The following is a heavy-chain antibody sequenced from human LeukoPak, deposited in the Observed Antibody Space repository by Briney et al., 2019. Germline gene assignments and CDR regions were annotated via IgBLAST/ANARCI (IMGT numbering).Heavy chain of an antibody. CDR2: INPTGGST. D-gene: IGHD2/OR15-2a*01. CDR1: GYTFTSYD. Sequence: ASVKVSCKASGYTFTSYDINWVRQAPGQGLEWMGLINPTGGSTKYAQKFQGRLTLTRDTSTSTDYMELSSLRSEDTAVYYCARDNSRNEEGLTSWWFDPWGQGTLVTVSS. CDR3: ARDNSRNEEGLTSWWFDP. V-gene: IGHV1-46*01. J-gene: IGHJ5*02.